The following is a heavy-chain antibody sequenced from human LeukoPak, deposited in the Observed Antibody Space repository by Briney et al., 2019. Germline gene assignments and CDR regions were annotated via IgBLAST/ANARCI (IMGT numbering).Heavy chain of an antibody. CDR1: GFKFDDYD. V-gene: IGHV3-49*04. CDR3: TRRNRSGVRGVMFDP. D-gene: IGHD3-10*01. Sequence: QPGGSLRLSCTASGFKFDDYDMSWVRQAPGKGLEWVGLIKGRAYGGTTEYATSVKGTFTISRDNSKSIVYLQMNSLKVEDTAVYYCTRRNRSGVRGVMFDPWGQGTLVTVAS. J-gene: IGHJ5*02. CDR2: IKGRAYGGTT.